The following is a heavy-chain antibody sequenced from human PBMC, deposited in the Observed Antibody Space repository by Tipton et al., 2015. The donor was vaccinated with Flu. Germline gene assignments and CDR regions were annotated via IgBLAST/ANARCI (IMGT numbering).Heavy chain of an antibody. CDR1: GINFSKYG. J-gene: IGHJ4*02. CDR2: IWFDGSEK. D-gene: IGHD1-14*01. CDR3: ARDSSHRENDF. Sequence: SLRLSCAASGINFSKYGMHWARQAPGKGLEWVAVIWFDGSEKYYADSVRGRFTISRDNSKNTVYLQMDSLRVEDTAVYYCARDSSHRENDFWGQGTLVTVS. V-gene: IGHV3-33*01.